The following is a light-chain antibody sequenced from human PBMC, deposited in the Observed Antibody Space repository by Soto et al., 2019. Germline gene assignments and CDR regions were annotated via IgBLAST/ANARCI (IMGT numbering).Light chain of an antibody. V-gene: IGKV3-15*01. Sequence: EIVMTQSPATLSVSPGESATLSCRASQSISSNLAWHQQKPGQAPRLLMYDASTRATGISARFSGSGSGTDFTLTISSLQSEDFAVYYCQQYHSSPITFGQGTRLEIK. J-gene: IGKJ5*01. CDR1: QSISSN. CDR2: DAS. CDR3: QQYHSSPIT.